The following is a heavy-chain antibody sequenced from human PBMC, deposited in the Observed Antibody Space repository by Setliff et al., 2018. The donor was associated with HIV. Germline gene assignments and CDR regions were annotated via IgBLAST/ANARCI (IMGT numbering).Heavy chain of an antibody. D-gene: IGHD6-13*01. J-gene: IGHJ5*02. CDR1: GYSISSGYY. Sequence: SETLSLTCAVSGYSISSGYYWGWIRQPPGKGLEWIGSIYHSGSTNYNPSLKSRVTISVDTSKSQFSLNVKSMTAADTAIYYCARRGSSWYSHWFDPWGQGTLVTVSS. CDR2: IYHSGST. CDR3: ARRGSSWYSHWFDP. V-gene: IGHV4-38-2*01.